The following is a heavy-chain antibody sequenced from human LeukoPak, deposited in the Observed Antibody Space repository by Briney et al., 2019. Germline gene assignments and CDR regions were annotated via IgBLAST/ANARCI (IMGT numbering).Heavy chain of an antibody. CDR1: GGSFSGYY. D-gene: IGHD3-10*01. V-gene: IGHV4-34*01. J-gene: IGHJ5*02. Sequence: SETLSLTCAVYGGSFSGYYWSWIRQPPGKGPEWIGEINHSGSTNYNPSLKSRVTISVDTSKNQFSLKLSSVTAADTAVYYCARGPRSYSGSYYLRWFDPWGQGTPVTVSS. CDR2: INHSGST. CDR3: ARGPRSYSGSYYLRWFDP.